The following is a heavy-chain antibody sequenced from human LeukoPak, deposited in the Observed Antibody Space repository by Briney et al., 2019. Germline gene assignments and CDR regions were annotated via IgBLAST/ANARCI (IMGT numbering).Heavy chain of an antibody. J-gene: IGHJ6*03. V-gene: IGHV3-48*04. CDR3: ARRAGDQSYYYYMDV. CDR2: ISSSGSTI. D-gene: IGHD4-17*01. CDR1: GFTFSSYS. Sequence: GGSLRLSCAASGFTFSSYSMNWVRQAPGKGLEWVSYISSSGSTIYYADSVKGRFTISRDNAKNSLYLQMNSLRAEDTAVYYCARRAGDQSYYYYMDVWGKGTTVTVSS.